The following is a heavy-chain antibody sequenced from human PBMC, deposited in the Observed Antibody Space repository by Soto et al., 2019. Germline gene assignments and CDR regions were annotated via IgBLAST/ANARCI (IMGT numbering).Heavy chain of an antibody. CDR1: GYTFTSYG. D-gene: IGHD1-1*01. CDR3: ARDQAGTTDNWFDP. CDR2: ISAYNGNT. Sequence: ASLKVSCKASGYTFTSYGISWVRQAPGQGLEWMGWISAYNGNTNYAQKLQGRVTMTTDTSTSTAYMELRSLRSDDTAVYYCARDQAGTTDNWFDPWGQGTLVTVSS. V-gene: IGHV1-18*01. J-gene: IGHJ5*02.